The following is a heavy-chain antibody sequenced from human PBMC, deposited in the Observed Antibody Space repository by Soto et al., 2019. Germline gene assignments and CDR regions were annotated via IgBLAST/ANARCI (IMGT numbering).Heavy chain of an antibody. CDR2: VWYDGSNK. Sequence: WGSMRLSSAASGFKWSTYGMHWVRQAPGKCLEGLAVVWYDGSNKYYADSVKGRFTISRDNSKNTLYVQMNSLRAEDTAVYYCARDSAIPRSISGSCLRVVPFDPWGQGTLVTVSS. J-gene: IGHJ5*02. CDR1: GFKWSTYG. D-gene: IGHD2-21*01. CDR3: ARDSAIPRSISGSCLRVVPFDP. V-gene: IGHV3-33*01.